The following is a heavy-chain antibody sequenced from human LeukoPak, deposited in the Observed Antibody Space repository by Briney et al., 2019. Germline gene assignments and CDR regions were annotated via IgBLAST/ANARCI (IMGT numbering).Heavy chain of an antibody. CDR3: ASSNWGKNWFDP. D-gene: IGHD7-27*01. Sequence: ASVKVSCKASGYTFTSYDINWVRQATGQGLEWMGWMNPNSGNTGYAQRFQGRVTMTRNTSISTAYMELSSLRSEDTAVYYCASSNWGKNWFDPWGQGTLVTVSS. V-gene: IGHV1-8*01. J-gene: IGHJ5*02. CDR1: GYTFTSYD. CDR2: MNPNSGNT.